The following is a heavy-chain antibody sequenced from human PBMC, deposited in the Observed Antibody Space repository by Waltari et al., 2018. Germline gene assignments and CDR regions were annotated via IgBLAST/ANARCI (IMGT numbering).Heavy chain of an antibody. D-gene: IGHD2-8*01. V-gene: IGHV1-3*01. J-gene: IGHJ4*02. Sequence: QVQLVQSGAEVKKPGASVKVSCKASGYNFSNYALHWVRQAPGQRLEYMGWINAGNGNKKPSQKFQGRLTIARETSASTVYMELRSLRAEDTALYYCARRRACTKTTCAVDYWGQGTLVTVSS. CDR2: INAGNGNK. CDR1: GYNFSNYA. CDR3: ARRRACTKTTCAVDY.